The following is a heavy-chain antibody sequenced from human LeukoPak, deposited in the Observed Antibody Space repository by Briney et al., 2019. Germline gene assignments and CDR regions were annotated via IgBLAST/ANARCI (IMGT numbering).Heavy chain of an antibody. Sequence: GGSLRLSCAASGFTVTTTYANWVRQAPGKGLEWVSIIYSGGATKYADSVKGRFTISRDSSKHTLYLQMNSLRAEDTAVYYCARGSGDVIDYWGQGTLVTVSS. V-gene: IGHV3-53*01. CDR3: ARGSGDVIDY. CDR1: GFTVTTTY. J-gene: IGHJ4*02. D-gene: IGHD4-17*01. CDR2: IYSGGAT.